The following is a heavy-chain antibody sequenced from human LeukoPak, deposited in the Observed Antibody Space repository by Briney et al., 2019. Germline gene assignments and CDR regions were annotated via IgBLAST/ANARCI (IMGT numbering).Heavy chain of an antibody. CDR2: ISTYNGNT. CDR1: GYIFTDYG. V-gene: IGHV1-18*01. Sequence: GASVKVSCKASGYIFTDYGIHWVRQAPGQGLEWMGWISTYNGNTNYVQNLLGRVAMTTDASTSTAFMELRSLRSDDTAVYYCARVLGRQIAVAGDDYWGQGTLVTASS. J-gene: IGHJ4*02. CDR3: ARVLGRQIAVAGDDY. D-gene: IGHD6-19*01.